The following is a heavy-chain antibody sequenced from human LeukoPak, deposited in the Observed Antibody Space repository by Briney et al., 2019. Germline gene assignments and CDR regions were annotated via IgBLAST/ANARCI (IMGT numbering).Heavy chain of an antibody. CDR3: ARGGGLDV. V-gene: IGHV3-7*03. J-gene: IGHJ6*02. D-gene: IGHD3-16*01. CDR2: IKEDGSER. Sequence: PGGSLRLSCEGSAFIFSGHCMNWVRQTPGKGLEWVASIKEDGSERQYVDSVKGRFTISRDNAKNSLYLQMSNLRAEDTAVYFCARGGGLDVWGQGATVTVSS. CDR1: AFIFSGHC.